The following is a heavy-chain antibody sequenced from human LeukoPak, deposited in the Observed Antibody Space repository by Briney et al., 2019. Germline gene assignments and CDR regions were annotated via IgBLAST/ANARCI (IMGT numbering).Heavy chain of an antibody. Sequence: GGSLRLSCAASGFSFSSYWMHWARQAPGKGLVWVARIQYDGSTTNYADSVKGRFTISRDNAKKTLYVQMNSLRAEDTAVYYCARALVAGVTLNALDIWGQGTMVTVSS. V-gene: IGHV3-74*01. J-gene: IGHJ3*02. D-gene: IGHD2-15*01. CDR1: GFSFSSYW. CDR2: IQYDGSTT. CDR3: ARALVAGVTLNALDI.